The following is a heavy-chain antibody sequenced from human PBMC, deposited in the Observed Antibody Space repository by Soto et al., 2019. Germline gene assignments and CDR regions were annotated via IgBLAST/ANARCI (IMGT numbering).Heavy chain of an antibody. CDR3: TREYYDILTGFVPTYYYYYMDV. J-gene: IGHJ6*03. CDR2: IRSKAYGGTT. CDR1: GFTFGDYA. Sequence: EVQLVESGGGLVQPGRSLRLSCTASGFTFGDYAMSWFRQAPGKGLEWVGFIRSKAYGGTTEYAASVKGRFTISRDDSKSIAYLQMNSLKTEDTAVYYCTREYYDILTGFVPTYYYYYMDVWGKGTTVTVSS. D-gene: IGHD3-9*01. V-gene: IGHV3-49*03.